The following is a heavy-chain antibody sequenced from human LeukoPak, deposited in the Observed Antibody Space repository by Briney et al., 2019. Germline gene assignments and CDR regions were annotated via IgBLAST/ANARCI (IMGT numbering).Heavy chain of an antibody. CDR2: IIPIFGTA. Sequence: SVKVSCKASGGTFSNYGISWVRQAPGQGLEWMGGIIPIFGTANYAQKFQGRVTITADKSTSTAYMELSSLRSEDTAVFYCARYYGSGGYYYYMDVWGKGTTVTISS. CDR1: GGTFSNYG. V-gene: IGHV1-69*06. J-gene: IGHJ6*03. D-gene: IGHD3-10*01. CDR3: ARYYGSGGYYYYMDV.